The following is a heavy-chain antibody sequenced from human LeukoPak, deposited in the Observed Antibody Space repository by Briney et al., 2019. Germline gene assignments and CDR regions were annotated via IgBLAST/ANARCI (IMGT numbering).Heavy chain of an antibody. J-gene: IGHJ4*02. CDR1: GNSISSSRFY. CDR3: ARRDVGATIDY. D-gene: IGHD1-26*01. Sequence: SETLSLTCTVSGNSISSSRFYWAWIRQPPGKGLEWIGSVLYTGRTFYNPSLKSRVTISVDTSKNQFSLRLGSVTASDTAVYYCARRDVGATIDYWGQGTLVTVSS. V-gene: IGHV4-39*01. CDR2: VLYTGRT.